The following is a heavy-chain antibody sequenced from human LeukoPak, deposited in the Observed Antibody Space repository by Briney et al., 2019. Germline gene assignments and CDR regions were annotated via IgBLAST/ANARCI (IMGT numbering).Heavy chain of an antibody. CDR1: GFTFSSYA. Sequence: GGSLRLSCAASGFTFSSYAMHWVRQAPGKGLEYVSAISSNGCSTYYANSVKGRFTISRDNSKNTLYLQMGSLRAEDMAVYYCARAYYGSGSSPDYWGQGTLVTVSS. CDR3: ARAYYGSGSSPDY. CDR2: ISSNGCST. D-gene: IGHD3-10*01. J-gene: IGHJ4*02. V-gene: IGHV3-64*01.